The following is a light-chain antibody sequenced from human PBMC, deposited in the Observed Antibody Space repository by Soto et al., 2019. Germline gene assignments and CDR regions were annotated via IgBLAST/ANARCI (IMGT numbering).Light chain of an antibody. CDR2: WAS. CDR3: QQYYSVPFT. Sequence: DIVMTQSPDSLAVSLCERATINCKSSQSVLYSSNNKNYLVWYQQKPGQPPKLLIYWASTRESGVPDRFSGSGSGTDFTLTISYLQAEDVAVYYCQQYYSVPFTFGPGTKVDIK. V-gene: IGKV4-1*01. J-gene: IGKJ3*01. CDR1: QSVLYSSNNKNY.